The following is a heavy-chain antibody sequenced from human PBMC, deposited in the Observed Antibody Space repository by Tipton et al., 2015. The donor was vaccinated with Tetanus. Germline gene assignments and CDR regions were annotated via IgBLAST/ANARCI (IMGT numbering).Heavy chain of an antibody. V-gene: IGHV1-18*01. J-gene: IGHJ5*02. CDR2: ISPFNNNI. CDR3: ARGRGLGPHEFFEH. Sequence: QVQLVQSGAEVKKPGASVKVSCKASGYTFTHYGVNWVRQAPGQGLEWMGWISPFNNNINYAEKFQGRLTMTTDRSTSTVYMELRGLVSDDTAVYYGARGRGLGPHEFFEHWGQGTLVTVSS. CDR1: GYTFTHYG. D-gene: IGHD6-19*01.